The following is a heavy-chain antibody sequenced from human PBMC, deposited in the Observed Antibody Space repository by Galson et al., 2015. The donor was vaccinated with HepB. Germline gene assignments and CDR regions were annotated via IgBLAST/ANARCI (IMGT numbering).Heavy chain of an antibody. Sequence: SLRLSCAASGFTFSNYGMQWVRQAPGKGLEWVALIWSDGTNTYYADSVKGRFTISRDNHKDTLYLQMDSLRGEDTAVYYCARDKLVAAAPLDYWGQGTLVTVSS. V-gene: IGHV3-33*01. CDR2: IWSDGTNT. CDR1: GFTFSNYG. CDR3: ARDKLVAAAPLDY. D-gene: IGHD6-13*01. J-gene: IGHJ4*02.